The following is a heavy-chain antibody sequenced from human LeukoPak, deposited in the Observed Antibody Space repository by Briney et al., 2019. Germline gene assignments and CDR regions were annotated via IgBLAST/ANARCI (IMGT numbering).Heavy chain of an antibody. CDR3: ARSPEGMIVKNY. D-gene: IGHD3-22*01. CDR1: GGSISSSSYY. CDR2: IYYSGST. Sequence: SETLSLTCTVSGGSISSSSYYWGWIRQPPGKGLEWIGSIYYSGSTYYNPSLKSRVTISVDTSKNQFSLKLSSVTAADTAVYYCARSPEGMIVKNYWGQGTLVTVFS. J-gene: IGHJ4*02. V-gene: IGHV4-39*07.